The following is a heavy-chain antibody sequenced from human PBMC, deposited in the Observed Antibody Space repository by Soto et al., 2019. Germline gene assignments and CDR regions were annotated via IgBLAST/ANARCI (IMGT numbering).Heavy chain of an antibody. J-gene: IGHJ4*02. V-gene: IGHV4-34*01. CDR1: GGSFSGYY. CDR3: ARDGAAAGTVRIDY. D-gene: IGHD6-13*01. Sequence: SETLSLTCAVYGGSFSGYYWSWIRQPPGKGLEWIGEINHSGSTNYNPSLKSRVTISVDTSKNQFSLKLSSVTAADTAVYYCARDGAAAGTVRIDYWGQGILVTVS. CDR2: INHSGST.